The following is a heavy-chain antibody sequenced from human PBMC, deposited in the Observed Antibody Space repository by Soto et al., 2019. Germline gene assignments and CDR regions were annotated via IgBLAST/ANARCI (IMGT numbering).Heavy chain of an antibody. CDR1: GGTFNNYV. CDR3: QADEKFGKLSIV. V-gene: IGHV1-69*01. Sequence: QVQLVQAGDELKKPGSSVKVSCKASGGTFNNYVFTWVRQAPGQGLEWMGGIIPPFDTPYSVQKFVGRVTMTADESSGTVYMELSSLTSEDTAVYFCQADEKFGKLSIVWGPGTTVTVSS. J-gene: IGHJ6*02. CDR2: IIPPFDTP. D-gene: IGHD3-10*01.